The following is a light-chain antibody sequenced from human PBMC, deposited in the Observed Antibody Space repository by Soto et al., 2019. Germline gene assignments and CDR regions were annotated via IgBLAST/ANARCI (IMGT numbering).Light chain of an antibody. V-gene: IGKV3-20*01. Sequence: EIVLTQSPGTLSLSPGERATLSCRASQSVSGSYLAWYQQRPGQAPRLLIYGASSRASGIPDRFTGSGSGTDFTLTISRLEPEDFAVCYCQQYGSSPLTFGGGTKVEIK. CDR1: QSVSGSY. CDR3: QQYGSSPLT. J-gene: IGKJ4*01. CDR2: GAS.